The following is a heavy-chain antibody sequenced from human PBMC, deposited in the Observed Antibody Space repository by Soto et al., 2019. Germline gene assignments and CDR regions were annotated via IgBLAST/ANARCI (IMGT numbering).Heavy chain of an antibody. D-gene: IGHD6-6*01. CDR3: ALVYSSSSGSYYYGMDV. CDR2: FNPSDGST. CDR1: GYTFTPHH. J-gene: IGHJ6*02. Sequence: ASVKVSCKASGYTFTPHHMHWVRQAPGQGPEWMGIFNPSDGSTNYAQKLQGRVTMTRDTSTSTVYMELSSLRSEDTAVYYCALVYSSSSGSYYYGMDVWGQGTTVTVSS. V-gene: IGHV1-46*01.